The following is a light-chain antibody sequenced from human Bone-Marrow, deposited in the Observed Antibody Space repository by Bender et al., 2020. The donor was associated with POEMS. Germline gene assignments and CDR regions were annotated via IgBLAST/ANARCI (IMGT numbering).Light chain of an antibody. CDR3: ASYTSSNTLI. J-gene: IGLJ2*01. Sequence: QSVLTQPASVSGSPGQSISISCTGTSSDVGGYDYVSWYQQYPGKAPKLMISDVSNRPSGFSNRFSGSKSGNTASLTISWLQPEDESTYYCASYTSSNTLIFGGGTTVTVL. CDR2: DVS. CDR1: SSDVGGYDY. V-gene: IGLV2-14*03.